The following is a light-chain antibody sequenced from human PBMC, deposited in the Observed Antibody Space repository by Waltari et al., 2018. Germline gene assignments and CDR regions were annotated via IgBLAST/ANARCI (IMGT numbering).Light chain of an antibody. Sequence: QSALTQPASVSGSPGQSITISCTGTSSDVGGYNYVSWYQQHPGKAPKLMIYDVGNRPSGFSNRFSGSKSGNTASLTISGLQAEDEADYYCSSYTGNSTLVFGGGTKLTVL. J-gene: IGLJ3*02. CDR1: SSDVGGYNY. CDR2: DVG. V-gene: IGLV2-14*03. CDR3: SSYTGNSTLV.